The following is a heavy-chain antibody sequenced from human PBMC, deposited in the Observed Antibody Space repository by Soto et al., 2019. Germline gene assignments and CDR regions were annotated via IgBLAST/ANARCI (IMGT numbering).Heavy chain of an antibody. Sequence: ASVKVSCKASGYTFTSYGISWVRQAPGQGLEWMGWISAYNGNTNYAQKLQGRVTMTTDTSTSTAYMELRSLRSDDTAVYYCAREYGGYGLRYFDWLPHGPRAFDIWGQGTMVTVSS. CDR3: AREYGGYGLRYFDWLPHGPRAFDI. D-gene: IGHD3-9*01. V-gene: IGHV1-18*01. CDR2: ISAYNGNT. J-gene: IGHJ3*02. CDR1: GYTFTSYG.